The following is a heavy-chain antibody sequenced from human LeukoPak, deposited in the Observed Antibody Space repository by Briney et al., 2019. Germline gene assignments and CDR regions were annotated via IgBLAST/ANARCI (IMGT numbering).Heavy chain of an antibody. J-gene: IGHJ4*02. D-gene: IGHD2/OR15-2a*01. CDR3: VSFYETY. Sequence: GGSLRLSCAASGRYWMHWVRQAPGKGLVWVSHINSDGSWTSYADSVKGRFTISKDNAKNTVYLQMSDLRVEDTAVYYCVSFYETYWGRGTLVTVSS. CDR2: INSDGSWT. CDR1: GRYW. V-gene: IGHV3-74*01.